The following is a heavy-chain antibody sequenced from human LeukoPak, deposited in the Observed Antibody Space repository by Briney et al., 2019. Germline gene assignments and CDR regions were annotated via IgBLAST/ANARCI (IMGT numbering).Heavy chain of an antibody. CDR1: GFTFSSYA. CDR3: AKDNHPHDYGALDAFDI. D-gene: IGHD4-17*01. J-gene: IGHJ3*02. Sequence: PGGSLRLSCAASGFTFSSYAMNWVRQAPGKGLEWVSAISGSGGSTYYADSVKGRFTISRDNSKNTLYLQMNSLRAEDTAVYYCAKDNHPHDYGALDAFDIWGQGTMVTVSS. CDR2: ISGSGGST. V-gene: IGHV3-23*01.